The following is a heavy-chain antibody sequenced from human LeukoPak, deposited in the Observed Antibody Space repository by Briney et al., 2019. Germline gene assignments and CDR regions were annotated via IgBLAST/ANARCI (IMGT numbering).Heavy chain of an antibody. J-gene: IGHJ3*02. Sequence: GGSLRLSCAASGFTFSSYSMNWVRQAPGKGLEWVSSISSSSSYIYYADSVKGRFTISRDNAKNSLYLQMNSLRAEDTAVYYCARDLGSGGTIDIWGQGTMVTVSS. CDR1: GFTFSSYS. D-gene: IGHD2-15*01. CDR3: ARDLGSGGTIDI. V-gene: IGHV3-21*01. CDR2: ISSSSSYI.